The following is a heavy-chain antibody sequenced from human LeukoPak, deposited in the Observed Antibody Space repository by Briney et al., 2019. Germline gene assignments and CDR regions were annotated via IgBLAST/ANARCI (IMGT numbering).Heavy chain of an antibody. CDR3: ARGPILGFLEWWNYMDV. Sequence: GASVKVSCKASGGTFSSYAISWVRQAPGQGLEWMGGIIPIFGTANYAQKFQGRVTITADESTSTAYMELSSLRSEDTAVYYCARGPILGFLEWWNYMDVWGKGTTVTVSS. CDR2: IIPIFGTA. D-gene: IGHD3-3*01. CDR1: GGTFSSYA. J-gene: IGHJ6*03. V-gene: IGHV1-69*13.